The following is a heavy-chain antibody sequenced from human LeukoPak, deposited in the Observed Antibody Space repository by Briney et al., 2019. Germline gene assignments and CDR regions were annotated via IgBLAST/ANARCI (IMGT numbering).Heavy chain of an antibody. CDR3: ARGPYDYVWGSYRYPD. Sequence: GASVKVSCKASGYTFTSYDINWVRQATGQGLEWMGWVNPNSGNTGYAQKFQGRVTMTRNTSISTAYMELSSLRSEDTAVYYCARGPYDYVWGSYRYPDWGQGTLVTVSS. CDR1: GYTFTSYD. CDR2: VNPNSGNT. J-gene: IGHJ4*02. D-gene: IGHD3-16*02. V-gene: IGHV1-8*01.